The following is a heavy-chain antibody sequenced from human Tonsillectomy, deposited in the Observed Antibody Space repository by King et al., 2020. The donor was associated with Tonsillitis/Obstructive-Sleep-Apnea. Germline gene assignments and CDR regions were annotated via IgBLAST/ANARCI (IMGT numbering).Heavy chain of an antibody. CDR1: GYTFTTYG. Sequence: VQLVQSGAEVKKPGASVKVSCKASGYTFTTYGISWVRQAPGQGLEWMGWISGYNGNTNYAQKLQGRVTMTTDTSTSTAYMELRSLRSDDTAVYYCARAHYDFWSGGDDAFDILGQGTMVTVSS. D-gene: IGHD3-3*01. V-gene: IGHV1-18*01. CDR2: ISGYNGNT. CDR3: ARAHYDFWSGGDDAFDI. J-gene: IGHJ3*02.